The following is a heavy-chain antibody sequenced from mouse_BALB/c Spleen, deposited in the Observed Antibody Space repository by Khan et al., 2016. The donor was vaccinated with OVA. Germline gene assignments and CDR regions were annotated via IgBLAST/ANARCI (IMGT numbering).Heavy chain of an antibody. V-gene: IGHV5-17*02. CDR3: AREDYGQWYFDV. D-gene: IGHD1-1*02. CDR2: ISSGSSSI. Sequence: EVELVESGGGLVQPGGSRKLSCAASGFTFSSFGMHWVRQAPEKGLEWVAYISSGSSSIYYADTVTGRFTISRDNPKNTLFLQMTSLRSEDTAMYYCAREDYGQWYFDVWGAGTTVTVSS. CDR1: GFTFSSFG. J-gene: IGHJ1*01.